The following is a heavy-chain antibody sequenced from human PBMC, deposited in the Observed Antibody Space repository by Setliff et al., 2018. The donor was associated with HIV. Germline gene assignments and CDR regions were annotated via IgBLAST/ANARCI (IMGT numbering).Heavy chain of an antibody. D-gene: IGHD5-12*01. Sequence: PSETLSLTCTVSGGSISDKSYYWGWIRQPPGKGLEWIANIYYTGGTYYNPSLQSRATISVDTSQNQFSLKLNSVTAADSAFYFCARLGESGYDYRGYFDFWGQGKLVTVSS. J-gene: IGHJ4*02. V-gene: IGHV4-39*07. CDR3: ARLGESGYDYRGYFDF. CDR1: GGSISDKSYY. CDR2: IYYTGGT.